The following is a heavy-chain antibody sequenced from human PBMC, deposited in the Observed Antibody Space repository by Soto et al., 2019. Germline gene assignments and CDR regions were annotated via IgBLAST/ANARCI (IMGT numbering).Heavy chain of an antibody. J-gene: IGHJ5*02. D-gene: IGHD3-3*01. Sequence: NPSETLSLTCAVYGGSFSGYYWSWIRQPPGKXLEWIGEINHSGSTNYNPSLKSRVTISVDTSKNQFSLKLSSVTAADTAVYYCARRARDFWSGYPRFGVGGWFDPWGQGTLVTVSS. V-gene: IGHV4-34*01. CDR1: GGSFSGYY. CDR3: ARRARDFWSGYPRFGVGGWFDP. CDR2: INHSGST.